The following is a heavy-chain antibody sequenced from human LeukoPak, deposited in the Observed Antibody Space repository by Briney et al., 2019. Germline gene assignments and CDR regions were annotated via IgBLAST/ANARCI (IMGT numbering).Heavy chain of an antibody. D-gene: IGHD2-15*01. Sequence: PSETLSLTCTVSGGSISSADYHWSWIRQPPGKGLEWIGCIYYSGSTYYNPSLKSRVTISVDASKNQFSLKLSSVTAADTALYYCARAVVTATHDAFDIWGQGTMVTVSS. J-gene: IGHJ3*02. CDR2: IYYSGST. CDR1: GGSISSADYH. V-gene: IGHV4-30-4*08. CDR3: ARAVVTATHDAFDI.